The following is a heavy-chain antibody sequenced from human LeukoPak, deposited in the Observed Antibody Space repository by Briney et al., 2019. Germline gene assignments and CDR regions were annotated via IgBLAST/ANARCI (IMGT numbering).Heavy chain of an antibody. Sequence: ASVKVSCKASGYTFTSYYIHLVRQAPGQGFEWMAIINPSDGSTTNSQKFQGRVTMTRDTSTSTVYMELSGLRSEDTALYYCARIRDGYNGAYGIWGQGTMVTVSS. J-gene: IGHJ3*02. CDR1: GYTFTSYY. CDR2: INPSDGST. D-gene: IGHD5-24*01. V-gene: IGHV1-46*01. CDR3: ARIRDGYNGAYGI.